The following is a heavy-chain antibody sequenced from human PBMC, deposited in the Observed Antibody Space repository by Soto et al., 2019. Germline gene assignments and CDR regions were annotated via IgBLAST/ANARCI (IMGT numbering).Heavy chain of an antibody. CDR3: ARGVRVSAYPHYYMDV. V-gene: IGHV1-18*01. Sequence: QVQLVQSGAEVKKPGASLKVSCKASGYTFSNFGVSWVRQAPGQGLEWIGWINPDNGDTNYGQKFQGSATMTTDTFTNTAYMEVRGLRSDDTADYYCARGVRVSAYPHYYMDVWGEGTTVTVSS. J-gene: IGHJ6*03. CDR1: GYTFSNFG. D-gene: IGHD3-10*02. CDR2: INPDNGDT.